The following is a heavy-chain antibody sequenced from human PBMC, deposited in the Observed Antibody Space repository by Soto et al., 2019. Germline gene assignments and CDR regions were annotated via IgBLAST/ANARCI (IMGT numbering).Heavy chain of an antibody. Sequence: ETLSLTCAVYVGSFSSYYWSRIRQPPGKGLEWIGEINHSGSTNYNPSLSSRVTMSVDTSKSQFSLKLTSVTAADTAIYYCARLPRYDFWTWGQGTLVTVSS. CDR3: ARLPRYDFWT. J-gene: IGHJ1*01. CDR1: VGSFSSYY. D-gene: IGHD3-3*01. V-gene: IGHV4-34*01. CDR2: INHSGST.